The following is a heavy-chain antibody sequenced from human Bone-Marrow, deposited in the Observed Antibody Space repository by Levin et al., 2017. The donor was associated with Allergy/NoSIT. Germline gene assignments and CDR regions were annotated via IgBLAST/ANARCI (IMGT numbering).Heavy chain of an antibody. V-gene: IGHV3-23*01. D-gene: IGHD1-14*01. Sequence: HAGGSLRLSCAASGFSFGDFAMAWVRQAPGKGLEWVSVITGTGGNSYYGDSVKGRFTVSRDNFKDTLYLELNSLRAEDTAIYYCAKKQGGTTGFSFDVWGQGTMVTVSS. J-gene: IGHJ3*01. CDR1: GFSFGDFA. CDR2: ITGTGGNS. CDR3: AKKQGGTTGFSFDV.